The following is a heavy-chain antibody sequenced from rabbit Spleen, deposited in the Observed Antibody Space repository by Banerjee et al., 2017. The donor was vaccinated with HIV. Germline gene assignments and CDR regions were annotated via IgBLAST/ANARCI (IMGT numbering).Heavy chain of an antibody. CDR3: ARDSGSSFSTYGMDL. CDR1: GFTLNSYY. CDR2: IDPVFGIT. Sequence: QSLEESGGDLVKPGASLTLTCTASGFTLNSYYMNWVRQAPGKGLEWIGYIDPVFGITYYASWVNGRFTISSDNAQNTVDLQMSGLTAADTATYFCARDSGSSFSTYGMDLWGPGTLVTVS. V-gene: IGHV1S7*01. D-gene: IGHD8-1*01. J-gene: IGHJ6*01.